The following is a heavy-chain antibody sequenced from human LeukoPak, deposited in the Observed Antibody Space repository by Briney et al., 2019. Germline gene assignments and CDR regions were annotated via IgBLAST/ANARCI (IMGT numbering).Heavy chain of an antibody. CDR2: IRGSGDRT. Sequence: GGTLRLSCAASGFTFSSYGMSWVRQAPGKGLEWVSAIRGSGDRTHYADSVKGRFTISRDNSKNTLYLQMNSLRAEDTAVYYCAKDSKIVGATFRSYHYMDVWGKGTAVTVSS. CDR1: GFTFSSYG. V-gene: IGHV3-23*01. D-gene: IGHD1-26*01. CDR3: AKDSKIVGATFRSYHYMDV. J-gene: IGHJ6*03.